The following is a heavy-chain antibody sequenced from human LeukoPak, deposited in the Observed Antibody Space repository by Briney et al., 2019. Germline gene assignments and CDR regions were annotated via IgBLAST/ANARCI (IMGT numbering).Heavy chain of an antibody. CDR1: GGSISSYY. CDR2: IYYSGST. V-gene: IGHV4-59*01. Sequence: SETLSLTCTVSGGSISSYYWSWIRQPPGKGLEWIGYIYYSGSTNYNPSLKSRVTISVDTSKNQFSLKLSSVTAADTAVYYCAGDSRGSGSYGYYYYMDVWGKGTTVTISS. CDR3: AGDSRGSGSYGYYYYMDV. D-gene: IGHD3-10*01. J-gene: IGHJ6*03.